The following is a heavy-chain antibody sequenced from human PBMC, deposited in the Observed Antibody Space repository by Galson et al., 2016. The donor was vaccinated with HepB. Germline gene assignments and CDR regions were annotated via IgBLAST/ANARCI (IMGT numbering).Heavy chain of an antibody. J-gene: IGHJ4*02. Sequence: SVKVSCKASGYTFTTYFFHWVRQAPGQGLEWMGMLHPGAGSTNDAHNFDGRVTMTRDTSTSTLYMELSSLRSDDTAVYYCARGYSYGLRSYYWGQGTLVTVSS. CDR2: LHPGAGST. CDR1: GYTFTTYF. D-gene: IGHD5-18*01. CDR3: ARGYSYGLRSYY. V-gene: IGHV1-46*01.